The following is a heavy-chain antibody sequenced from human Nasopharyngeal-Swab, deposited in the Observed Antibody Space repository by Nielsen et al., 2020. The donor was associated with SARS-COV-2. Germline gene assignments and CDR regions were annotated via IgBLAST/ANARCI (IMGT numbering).Heavy chain of an antibody. Sequence: SEILSLTCAVSGGSFSDYNWSWIRQPPGKGLEWIGNIYHSGRTNYNPSLKSRVTISVDTSKNQFSLKLSSVTAADTAVYYCARGPRRALPYYYYYYMDVWGKGTTVTVSS. CDR3: ARGPRRALPYYYYYYMDV. J-gene: IGHJ6*03. CDR2: IYHSGRT. V-gene: IGHV4-34*01. D-gene: IGHD1-14*01. CDR1: GGSFSDYN.